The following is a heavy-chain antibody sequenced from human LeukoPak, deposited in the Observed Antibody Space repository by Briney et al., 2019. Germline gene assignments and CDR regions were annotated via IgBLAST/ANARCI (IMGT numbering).Heavy chain of an antibody. J-gene: IGHJ4*02. CDR1: GGSISNYY. CDR2: IYYSGST. CDR3: AMAYRGNHYYFDY. Sequence: SETLSLTCTVSGGSISNYYRSRIRQPPGKGLEWIGYIYYSGSTSYNPSLKSRVTISVDTSKNQFSLKLSSVTAADTAVYYCAMAYRGNHYYFDYWGQGTLVTVSS. V-gene: IGHV4-59*01. D-gene: IGHD1-26*01.